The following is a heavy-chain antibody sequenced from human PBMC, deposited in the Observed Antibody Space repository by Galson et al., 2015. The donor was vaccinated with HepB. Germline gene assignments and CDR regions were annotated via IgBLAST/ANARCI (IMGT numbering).Heavy chain of an antibody. J-gene: IGHJ4*02. D-gene: IGHD3-3*01. CDR3: ARETSSGRFDD. Sequence: SVKVSCKASGYTFTTYYMHWVRQAPGQGLEWMAIINPSVGSTTYAQRFQGRVTVTRDTSTSTMFMEVSSLTSDDTAVYYCARETSSGRFDDWGQGTLVTVSS. CDR1: GYTFTTYY. V-gene: IGHV1-46*01. CDR2: INPSVGST.